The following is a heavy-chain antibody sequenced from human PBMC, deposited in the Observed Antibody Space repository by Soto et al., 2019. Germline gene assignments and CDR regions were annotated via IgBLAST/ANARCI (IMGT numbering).Heavy chain of an antibody. D-gene: IGHD4-17*01. CDR3: TRPRYGNNWFDP. CDR1: GFTFCDYA. Sequence: GGSLRLSCTASGFTFCDYAMSWFRQAPGKGLEWVGFIRSKAYGGTTEYAASVKGRFTISRDDSKSIAYLQMNSLKTEDTAVYYCTRPRYGNNWFDPWGQGTLVTVS. CDR2: IRSKAYGGTT. V-gene: IGHV3-49*03. J-gene: IGHJ5*02.